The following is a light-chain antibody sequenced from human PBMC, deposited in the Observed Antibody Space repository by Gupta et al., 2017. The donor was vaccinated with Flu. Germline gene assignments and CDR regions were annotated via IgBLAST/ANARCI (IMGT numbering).Light chain of an antibody. CDR2: WAS. Sequence: DIAMSQYPDSLAVSLGERANINCKSSQSVLYSSNNKNYLAWYQQKPGQPPKLLIYWASTRESGVPDRFSGSGSGTDFTLTISRLQAEDVAVYYCQQYYSTRTFGQGTKVEIK. CDR1: QSVLYSSNNKNY. CDR3: QQYYSTRT. J-gene: IGKJ1*01. V-gene: IGKV4-1*01.